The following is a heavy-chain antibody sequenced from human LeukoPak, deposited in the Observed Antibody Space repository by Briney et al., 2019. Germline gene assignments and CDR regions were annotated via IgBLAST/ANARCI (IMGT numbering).Heavy chain of an antibody. J-gene: IGHJ4*02. D-gene: IGHD6-19*01. V-gene: IGHV3-21*01. CDR2: ISSSSSYI. CDR1: GFTFSSYS. Sequence: GSLRLSCAASGFTFSSYSMNWVRQAPGKGLEWVSSISSSSSYIYYADSVKGRFTIPRDNAKNSLYLQMNSLRAEDTAVYYCARDRWHSSGWYTGEFDYWGQGTLVTVSS. CDR3: ARDRWHSSGWYTGEFDY.